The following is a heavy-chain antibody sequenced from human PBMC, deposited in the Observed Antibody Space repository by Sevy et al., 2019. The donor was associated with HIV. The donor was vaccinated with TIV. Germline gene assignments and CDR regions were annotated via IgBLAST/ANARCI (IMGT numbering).Heavy chain of an antibody. J-gene: IGHJ4*02. V-gene: IGHV3-33*01. CDR1: GFTFSSYG. Sequence: GGSLRLSCAASGFTFSSYGMHWVRQAPGKGLEWVAVIWYDGSNKYYADSVKGRFTISRDNSKNTLYLKMSSLRAEETAVYFCAREAGYCSGGSCYGVTNYFDYWGQGTLVTFSS. CDR2: IWYDGSNK. D-gene: IGHD2-15*01. CDR3: AREAGYCSGGSCYGVTNYFDY.